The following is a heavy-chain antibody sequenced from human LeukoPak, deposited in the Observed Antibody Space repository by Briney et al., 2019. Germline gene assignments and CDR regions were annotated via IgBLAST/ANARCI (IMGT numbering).Heavy chain of an antibody. CDR3: ARASLHYYDSSGYLD. J-gene: IGHJ4*02. V-gene: IGHV3-74*01. CDR1: GFTFSSYW. CDR2: INSDGSST. Sequence: GGSLRLSCAASGFTFSSYWMHWVRQAPGKGLVWVSRINSDGSSTSYADSVKGRFTISKDNAKNTLYLQMNSLRAEDTAVYYCARASLHYYDSSGYLDWGQGTLVTVSS. D-gene: IGHD3-22*01.